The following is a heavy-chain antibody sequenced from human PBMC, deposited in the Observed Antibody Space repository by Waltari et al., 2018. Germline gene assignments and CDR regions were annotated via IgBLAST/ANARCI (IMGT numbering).Heavy chain of an antibody. CDR3: ATPKSSSWYDACDI. CDR2: IYSVVST. D-gene: IGHD6-13*01. J-gene: IGHJ3*02. Sequence: EVQLVESGGGWIQPGGSLRLSCAASGFIVSSNYMSWFRQAPGKELEGFSVIYSVVSTYFADSLKFRFTISRDNSKNTRYFQLNSLRAEDTAVYYCATPKSSSWYDACDIWGQGTMVTVSS. CDR1: GFIVSSNY. V-gene: IGHV3-53*01.